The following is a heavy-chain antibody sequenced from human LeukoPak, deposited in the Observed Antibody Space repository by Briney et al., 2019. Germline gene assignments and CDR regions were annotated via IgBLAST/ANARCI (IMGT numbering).Heavy chain of an antibody. CDR3: ARGLGCTNGVCYPYYYYYMDV. CDR2: MNPNSGNT. V-gene: IGHV1-8*01. CDR1: GYTFTSYD. J-gene: IGHJ6*03. Sequence: GASVKVSCKASGYTFTSYDINWVRQATGQGLEGMGWMNPNSGNTGYAQKFQGRVTITRNTSISTAYMELSSLRSEDTAVYYCARGLGCTNGVCYPYYYYYMDVWGKGTTVTVSS. D-gene: IGHD2-8*01.